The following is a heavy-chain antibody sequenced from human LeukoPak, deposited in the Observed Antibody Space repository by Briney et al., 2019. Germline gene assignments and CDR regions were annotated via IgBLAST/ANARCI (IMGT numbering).Heavy chain of an antibody. V-gene: IGHV3-21*01. D-gene: IGHD5-24*01. CDR2: ISSSSDYI. Sequence: GGSLRLSCAASGFTFSSYSMNWVRQAPGKGLEWVSSISSSSDYIYYADSVKGRFTISRDNSKNTLYLQMNSLRAEDTAVYYCARDERDGYNLGRLDYWGQGTLVTVSS. CDR3: ARDERDGYNLGRLDY. J-gene: IGHJ4*02. CDR1: GFTFSSYS.